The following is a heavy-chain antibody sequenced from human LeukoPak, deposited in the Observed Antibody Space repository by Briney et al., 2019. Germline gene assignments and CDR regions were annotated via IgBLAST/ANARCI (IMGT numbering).Heavy chain of an antibody. CDR3: VKDFGSSWFKSTYFQR. CDR2: ISSSGGNT. CDR1: GFTFSSYA. D-gene: IGHD6-13*01. J-gene: IGHJ1*01. Sequence: GGSLRLSCAASGFTFSSYAMNWVRQAPGKGLEWVSLISSSGGNTNYADSVRGRFTISRDNSKNTVSLQMSSLRAEDTAIYYCVKDFGSSWFKSTYFQRWGQGTLVTVSS. V-gene: IGHV3-23*01.